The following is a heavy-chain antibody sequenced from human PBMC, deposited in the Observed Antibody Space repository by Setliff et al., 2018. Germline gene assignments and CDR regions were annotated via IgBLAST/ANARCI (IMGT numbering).Heavy chain of an antibody. CDR1: GGPFRSYA. V-gene: IGHV1-69*05. J-gene: IGHJ6*03. CDR3: ARGDFYYYFYMDV. CDR2: IISMFGTT. Sequence: SVKVSCKISGGPFRSYAINWVRQAPGQGLEWMGGIISMFGTTNYTQKFQGRVTITTDKSTSTAYMEPSSLRSEDTAIYYCARGDFYYYFYMDVWGKGTTVTVSS.